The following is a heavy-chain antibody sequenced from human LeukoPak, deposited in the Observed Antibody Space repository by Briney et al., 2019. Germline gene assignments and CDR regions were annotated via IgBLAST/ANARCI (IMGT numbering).Heavy chain of an antibody. V-gene: IGHV3-30-3*01. CDR3: ARDAGWLRSFYS. CDR2: TSFDESTK. J-gene: IGHJ4*02. CDR1: GFTFSKYA. Sequence: PGGSLRLSCAASGFTFSKYAMHWVRQPPGKGLEWVAVTSFDESTKYYADSVKGRFTISRDNSKNTLYLQMDSLNPEDTAVYYCARDAGWLRSFYSWGQGTLVTVSS. D-gene: IGHD5-12*01.